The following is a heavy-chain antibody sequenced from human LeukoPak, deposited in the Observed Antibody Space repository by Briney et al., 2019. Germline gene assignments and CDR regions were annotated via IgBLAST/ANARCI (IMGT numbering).Heavy chain of an antibody. J-gene: IGHJ5*02. CDR3: ASGITGTNNWFDP. Sequence: GGSLRLSCAASGFSVSSNYMSWVRQAPGKGLEWVTVIYSGGTTYYADSVKGRFNLARDNSKNTLYLQMNSLRAEDTALYYCASGITGTNNWFDPWGQGTLVTVSS. CDR2: IYSGGTT. V-gene: IGHV3-66*02. D-gene: IGHD1-20*01. CDR1: GFSVSSNY.